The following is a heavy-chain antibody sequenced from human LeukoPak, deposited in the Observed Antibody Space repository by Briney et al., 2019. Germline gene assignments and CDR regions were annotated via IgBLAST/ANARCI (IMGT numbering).Heavy chain of an antibody. V-gene: IGHV6-1*01. Sequence: SQTLSLTCAISGDSVSTNSVAWNWIRQSPSRGLEWLGRTSYRSKWYNDYAVSVKSRITINPDTSKNQFSLQLNSVTPEDTAVYYCAREEQWLVQGYFQHWGQGTLVTVSS. CDR1: GDSVSTNSVA. CDR3: AREEQWLVQGYFQH. J-gene: IGHJ1*01. CDR2: TSYRSKWYN. D-gene: IGHD6-19*01.